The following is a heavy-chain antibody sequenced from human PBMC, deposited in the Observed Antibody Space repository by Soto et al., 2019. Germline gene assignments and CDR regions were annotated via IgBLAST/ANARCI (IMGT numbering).Heavy chain of an antibody. CDR3: ARVRGEMRYYFYGVDV. D-gene: IGHD3-3*01. Sequence: GSLRLSCAVSGFTFSDYSMNWVRQAPGKGLEWVSSISSTSSYIYYADSVKGRFTISRDNARNSLWLQMNSLRVEDTGLYYCARVRGEMRYYFYGVDVWGQGTTVTVSS. CDR2: ISSTSSYI. J-gene: IGHJ6*02. V-gene: IGHV3-21*01. CDR1: GFTFSDYS.